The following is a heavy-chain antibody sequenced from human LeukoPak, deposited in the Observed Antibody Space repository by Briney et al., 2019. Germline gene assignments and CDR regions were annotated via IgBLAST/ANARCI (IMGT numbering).Heavy chain of an antibody. CDR2: IYSGGAT. V-gene: IGHV3-66*01. CDR1: GFTFSSYS. J-gene: IGHJ4*02. Sequence: GGSLRLSCAASGFTFSSYSMNWVRQAPGKGLEWVSLIYSGGATYYADSVKGRFTISRDNSKNTLYLQMNSLRAEDTAVYYCAREPILTYWGQGTLVTVSS. CDR3: AREPILTY.